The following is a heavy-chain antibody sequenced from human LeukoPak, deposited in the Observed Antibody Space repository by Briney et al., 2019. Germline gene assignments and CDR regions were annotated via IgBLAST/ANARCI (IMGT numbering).Heavy chain of an antibody. CDR1: GFTFSNYA. J-gene: IGHJ4*02. CDR3: ATTSSVVVRGDTFDY. V-gene: IGHV3-21*01. Sequence: PWRSLTLSCTASGFTFSNYAFYWVSQAPGKGLEWVSSISSSSRYTNYADSVKGRFTISRDNAKNSLYLQMNSLRAEDTAVYYCATTSSVVVRGDTFDYWGQGTLVTVSS. D-gene: IGHD3-10*01. CDR2: ISSSSRYT.